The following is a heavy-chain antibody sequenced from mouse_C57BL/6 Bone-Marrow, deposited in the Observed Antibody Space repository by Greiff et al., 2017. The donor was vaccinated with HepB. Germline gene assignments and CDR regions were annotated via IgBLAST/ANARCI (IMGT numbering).Heavy chain of an antibody. V-gene: IGHV1-81*01. J-gene: IGHJ1*03. CDR2: IYPRSGNT. CDR1: GYTFTSYG. D-gene: IGHD2-1*01. CDR3: ASPLWYFWYFDV. Sequence: QVQLKESGAELARPGASVKLSCKASGYTFTSYGISWVKQRTGQGLEWIGEIYPRSGNTYYNEKFKGKATLTADKSSSTAYMELRSLTSEDSAVYFCASPLWYFWYFDVWGTGTTVTVSS.